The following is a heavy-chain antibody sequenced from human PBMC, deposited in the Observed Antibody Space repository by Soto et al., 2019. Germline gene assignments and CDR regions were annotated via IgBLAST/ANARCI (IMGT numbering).Heavy chain of an antibody. Sequence: QITLKESGPTLVKPTQTLTLTCSFSGFSLTTDEVGVGWFRQTPGKALEWLAMIFGNDDKRYSPSLRSRLTLTKDTSRNQVVLTLTNMDPVDTATYYCAHRRRSNNVWYTFGFWGQGMLVTVSS. J-gene: IGHJ4*02. CDR3: AHRRRSNNVWYTFGF. CDR1: GFSLTTDEVG. D-gene: IGHD6-19*01. CDR2: IFGNDDK. V-gene: IGHV2-5*01.